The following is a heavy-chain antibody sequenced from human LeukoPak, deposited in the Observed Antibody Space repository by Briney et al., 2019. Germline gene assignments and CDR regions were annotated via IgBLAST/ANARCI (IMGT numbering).Heavy chain of an antibody. Sequence: GGSLRLSCAASGFTVSNNYMTWVRQAPGKGLEWVSIIFAGVGTYYADSVKGRFTISRDNSRNTLFLQMNSLRAEDTAVYYCAKDAYSSSWYYFENWGQGTLVTVSS. V-gene: IGHV3-53*01. CDR3: AKDAYSSSWYYFEN. CDR2: IFAGVGT. D-gene: IGHD6-13*01. J-gene: IGHJ4*02. CDR1: GFTVSNNY.